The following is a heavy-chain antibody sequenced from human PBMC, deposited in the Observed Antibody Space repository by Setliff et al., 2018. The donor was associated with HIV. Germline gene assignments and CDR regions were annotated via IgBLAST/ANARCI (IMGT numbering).Heavy chain of an antibody. CDR2: INHSGST. J-gene: IGHJ5*02. CDR3: ARALMGRWFDP. V-gene: IGHV4-34*01. CDR1: GGSFSDYF. D-gene: IGHD2-8*01. Sequence: SETLSLTCAVYGGSFSDYFWTWIRQPPGKGLEWIGEINHSGSTNYNPSLKSRVTISVDTSKNQFSLRLSSVTAADTAVYYCARALMGRWFDPWGQGTLVTVSS.